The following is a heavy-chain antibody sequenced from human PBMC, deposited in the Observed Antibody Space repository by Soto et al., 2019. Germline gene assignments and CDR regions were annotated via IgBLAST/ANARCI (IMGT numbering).Heavy chain of an antibody. Sequence: SETLSLTCTVSGGSISSYYWSWIRQPPGKGLEWIGYIYYSGSTNYNPSLKSRVTISVDTSKNQFSLKLSSVTAADTAVYYCARDQGTIFGVVIIPGGGMDVWGQGTTVTVSS. V-gene: IGHV4-59*01. CDR2: IYYSGST. D-gene: IGHD3-3*01. J-gene: IGHJ6*02. CDR1: GGSISSYY. CDR3: ARDQGTIFGVVIIPGGGMDV.